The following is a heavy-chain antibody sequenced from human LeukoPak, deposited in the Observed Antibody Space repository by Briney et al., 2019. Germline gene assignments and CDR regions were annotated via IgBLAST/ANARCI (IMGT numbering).Heavy chain of an antibody. CDR1: GYTFTSYY. V-gene: IGHV1-2*02. J-gene: IGHJ4*02. D-gene: IGHD3-22*01. Sequence: GASVKVSCKASGYTFTSYYMHWVRQAPGQGLEWMGWINPNSGGTNYAQKFQGRVTMTRDTSISTAYMELSRLRSDDTAVYYCAGGIGGGYDSPGNYWGQGTLVTVSS. CDR3: AGGIGGGYDSPGNY. CDR2: INPNSGGT.